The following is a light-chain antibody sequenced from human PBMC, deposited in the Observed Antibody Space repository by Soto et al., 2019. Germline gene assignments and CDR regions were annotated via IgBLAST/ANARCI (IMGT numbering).Light chain of an antibody. J-gene: IGLJ1*01. V-gene: IGLV2-14*01. CDR3: VSYTRTSTYV. CDR1: SSDVGSYDY. Sequence: QSVLTQPASVSGSPGQSITISCTGTSSDVGSYDYVSWYQQHPGKAPKLIIYEVSHRPSGVSNRFSGSKSGNTASLTISGLQAEDEADYYCVSYTRTSTYVLGNGTKVTV. CDR2: EVS.